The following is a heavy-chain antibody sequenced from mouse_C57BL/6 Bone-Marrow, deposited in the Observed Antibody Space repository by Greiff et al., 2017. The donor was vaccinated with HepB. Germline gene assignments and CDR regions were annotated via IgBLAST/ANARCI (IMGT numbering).Heavy chain of an antibody. D-gene: IGHD1-1*01. J-gene: IGHJ1*03. CDR1: GFTFSDYY. Sequence: EVKLMESEGGLVQPGSSMKLSCTASGFTFSDYYMAWVRQVPEKGLEWVANINYDGSSTYYLDSLKSRFIISRDNAKNILYLQMSSLKSEDTATYYCARDNFYYYGSRGYWYFDVWGTGTTVTVSS. CDR2: INYDGSST. CDR3: ARDNFYYYGSRGYWYFDV. V-gene: IGHV5-16*01.